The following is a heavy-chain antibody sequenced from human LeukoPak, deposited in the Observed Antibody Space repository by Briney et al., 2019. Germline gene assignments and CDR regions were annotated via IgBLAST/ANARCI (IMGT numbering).Heavy chain of an antibody. CDR3: AKQLGYCSDGSCYFPY. D-gene: IGHD2-15*01. CDR1: GFTFSSSA. V-gene: IGHV3-23*01. J-gene: IGHJ4*02. Sequence: QSGGSLRLSCAASGFTFSSSAMSWVRQAPGKGLEWVSAISNNGGYTYYADSVQGRFTISRDNSNSTLCLQMNSLRAEDTAVYYCAKQLGYCSDGSCYFPYWGQGTLVTVSS. CDR2: ISNNGGYT.